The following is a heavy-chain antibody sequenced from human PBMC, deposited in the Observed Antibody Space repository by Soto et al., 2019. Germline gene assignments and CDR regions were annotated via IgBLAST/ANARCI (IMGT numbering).Heavy chain of an antibody. CDR1: GFTFSSYS. Sequence: PGESLKISCAASGFTFSSYSMNWVRHAPGKGLAWVSYISISSSTIYYADSVRGRFTISRDNAKNSLYLQMNSLRDEDTAVYYCATDSSGYYTAEYFQHWGQGTLVTVSS. CDR3: ATDSSGYYTAEYFQH. V-gene: IGHV3-48*02. J-gene: IGHJ1*01. CDR2: ISISSSTI. D-gene: IGHD3-22*01.